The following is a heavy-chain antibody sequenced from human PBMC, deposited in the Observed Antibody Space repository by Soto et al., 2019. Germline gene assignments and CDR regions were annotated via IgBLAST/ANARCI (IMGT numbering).Heavy chain of an antibody. V-gene: IGHV3-9*01. D-gene: IGHD2-2*01. CDR1: GFTFDDFA. J-gene: IGHJ4*02. CDR2: ISWNSGSI. CDR3: AKDGCSSSSCYYFDY. Sequence: GGSLRLSCVASGFTFDDFAMHWVRQAPGKGLEWVSRISWNSGSIDYADSVKGRFTISRDKAKDSLYLQMNSLRTEDTALYYCAKDGCSSSSCYYFDYWGQGTLVTVSS.